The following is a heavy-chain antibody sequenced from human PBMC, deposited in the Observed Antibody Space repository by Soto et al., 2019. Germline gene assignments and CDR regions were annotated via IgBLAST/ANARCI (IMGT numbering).Heavy chain of an antibody. Sequence: SVKVSCKASGGTFSSYTISWVRQAPGQGLEWMGRIIPILGIANYAQKFQGRVTITADKSTSTAYMELSSLRSEDTAVYYCASLANWGSGAFDIWGQGTMVTVSS. D-gene: IGHD7-27*01. CDR1: GGTFSSYT. CDR2: IIPILGIA. V-gene: IGHV1-69*02. J-gene: IGHJ3*02. CDR3: ASLANWGSGAFDI.